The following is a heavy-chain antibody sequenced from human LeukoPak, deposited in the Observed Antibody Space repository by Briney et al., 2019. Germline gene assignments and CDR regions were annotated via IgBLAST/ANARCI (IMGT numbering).Heavy chain of an antibody. J-gene: IGHJ4*02. Sequence: GGSLRLSCAASGFTFSSYGMHWVRQAPGKGLEWVAVIWYDGSNKYYADSVKGRFTISRDNSKNTLYLQMNSLRAEDTAVYYCAKDHIQLWPYGIDYWGQGTLVTVSS. CDR2: IWYDGSNK. CDR3: AKDHIQLWPYGIDY. V-gene: IGHV3-33*06. D-gene: IGHD5-18*01. CDR1: GFTFSSYG.